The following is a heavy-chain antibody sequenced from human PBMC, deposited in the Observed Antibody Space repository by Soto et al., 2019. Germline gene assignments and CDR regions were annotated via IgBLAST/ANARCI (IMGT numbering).Heavy chain of an antibody. J-gene: IGHJ4*02. D-gene: IGHD3-16*01. V-gene: IGHV3-74*01. Sequence: EVQLVESGGGLVQPGGSLRLSCAATGFTFSSYWMHWVRQAPGEGLVWVSRIYSDGMGTSDADSVKGRFTISRDNAKSPLQLQTNSLRAEDTAIYYCARGLDSHLGDDPSGYWGQGTRVTVSS. CDR2: IYSDGMGT. CDR3: ARGLDSHLGDDPSGY. CDR1: GFTFSSYW.